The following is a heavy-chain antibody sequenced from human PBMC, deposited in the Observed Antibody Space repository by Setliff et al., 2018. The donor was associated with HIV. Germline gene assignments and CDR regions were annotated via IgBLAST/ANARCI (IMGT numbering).Heavy chain of an antibody. CDR2: INPNSGGT. CDR1: GYTFSGYY. D-gene: IGHD3-10*01. Sequence: ASVKVSCKASGYTFSGYYIHWVRQAPGQGLEWMGWINPNSGGTNYAQKFQGRVNMTRDTSITTAYLELSSLGSDDTAVFFCARKKKDYYGSGSYSGYYYYYHMDVWGQGTTVTVSS. V-gene: IGHV1-2*02. J-gene: IGHJ6*03. CDR3: ARKKKDYYGSGSYSGYYYYYHMDV.